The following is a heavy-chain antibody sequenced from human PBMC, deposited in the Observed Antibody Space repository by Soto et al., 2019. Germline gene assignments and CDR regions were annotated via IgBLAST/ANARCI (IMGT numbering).Heavy chain of an antibody. J-gene: IGHJ4*02. CDR2: ISKSDYT. CDR1: GFAFNNYG. CDR3: AREDSIIVPAVSDF. Sequence: GGSLRLSCTVSGFAFNNYGISWVRQAPGKGLEWVSSISKSDYTYYSDSVKGRFTISRDNAKNSVSLQMNTLRVEDTAVYYCAREDSIIVPAVSDFWGQGTLVTVSS. D-gene: IGHD2-2*01. V-gene: IGHV3-21*01.